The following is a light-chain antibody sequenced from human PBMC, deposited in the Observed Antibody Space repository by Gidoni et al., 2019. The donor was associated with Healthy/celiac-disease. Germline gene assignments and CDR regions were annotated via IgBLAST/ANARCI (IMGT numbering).Light chain of an antibody. CDR3: QQYDSSIFT. CDR2: GAS. Sequence: EIVLTQSPGTLSLSPGERATLLCRASQSVSSSYLAWYQQKPGQAPRLLIYGASSRATGIPDRFSGSGSGTDFTLTISRLEPEDFAVYYCQQYDSSIFTFGPGTKVDIK. V-gene: IGKV3-20*01. CDR1: QSVSSSY. J-gene: IGKJ3*01.